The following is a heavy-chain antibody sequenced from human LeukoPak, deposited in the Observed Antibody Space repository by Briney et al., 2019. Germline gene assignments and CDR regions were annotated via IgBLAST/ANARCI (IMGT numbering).Heavy chain of an antibody. J-gene: IGHJ4*02. V-gene: IGHV4-31*03. CDR3: ARGPVRDYSNY. CDR2: IYYSGST. D-gene: IGHD4-11*01. Sequence: NPSETLSLTCTVSGVSISSGGYYWSWIRQHPGKGLEWIGYIYYSGSTYYNPSLKSRLTISLDTSNNQFSLKLSSVTAADTAVYYCARGPVRDYSNYWGQGTVVTVSS. CDR1: GVSISSGGYY.